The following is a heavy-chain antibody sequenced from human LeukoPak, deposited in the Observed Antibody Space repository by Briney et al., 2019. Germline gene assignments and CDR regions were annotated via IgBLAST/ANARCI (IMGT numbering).Heavy chain of an antibody. Sequence: GGSLRLSCAASGFTFSSYAVSWVRQAPGKGLEWVSAISGSGGSTYYADSVKGRFTISRDNSKNTLYLQMNSLRAEDTAVYYCAKDPVGVVVGIFDYWGQGTLVTVSS. CDR1: GFTFSSYA. CDR2: ISGSGGST. D-gene: IGHD2-15*01. J-gene: IGHJ4*02. CDR3: AKDPVGVVVGIFDY. V-gene: IGHV3-23*01.